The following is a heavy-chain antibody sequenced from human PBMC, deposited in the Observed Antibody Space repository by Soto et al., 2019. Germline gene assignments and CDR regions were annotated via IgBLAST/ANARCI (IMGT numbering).Heavy chain of an antibody. J-gene: IGHJ5*02. CDR1: GGSVSSGNYY. CDR3: ARMSVTMRNCFDP. Sequence: SETLSLTCTVSGGSVSSGNYYWGWIRQPPGKGLDWIGNIYYTGSTDYNPSLKSRVTMSVDTSKSQFSLRLHSVTAADTAVYYCARMSVTMRNCFDPWGEGTLVTVSS. V-gene: IGHV4-61*01. CDR2: IYYTGST. D-gene: IGHD3-22*01.